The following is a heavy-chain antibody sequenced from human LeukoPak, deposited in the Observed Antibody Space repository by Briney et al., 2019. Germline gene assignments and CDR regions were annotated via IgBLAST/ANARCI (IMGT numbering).Heavy chain of an antibody. Sequence: GGSLRLSCAASGFTFSSYGMHWVRQAPGKGLEWVAVIWYDGSNKYYADSVKGRFTISRDNSKNTLYLQMNSLRAEDTAVYYCARDDTYYDILTGYALGSSDAFDIWGQGTMVTVSS. CDR3: ARDDTYYDILTGYALGSSDAFDI. CDR1: GFTFSSYG. J-gene: IGHJ3*02. D-gene: IGHD3-9*01. V-gene: IGHV3-33*01. CDR2: IWYDGSNK.